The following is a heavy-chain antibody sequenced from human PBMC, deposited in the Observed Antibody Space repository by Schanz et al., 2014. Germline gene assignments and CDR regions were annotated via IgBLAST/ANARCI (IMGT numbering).Heavy chain of an antibody. CDR2: MNPNSGTT. CDR1: GYTLTNFD. D-gene: IGHD5-18*01. CDR3: ARDRVYSYGLPADY. V-gene: IGHV1-8*01. J-gene: IGHJ4*02. Sequence: QVQLVQSGAEVKKPGASVKVSCKASGYTLTNFDINWVRQAPGQGLEWMGWMNPNSGTTGYAQKFQGRVTMTRNTSTSTAYMELSSLRSEDTAVYYCARDRVYSYGLPADYWGQGTLVTVSS.